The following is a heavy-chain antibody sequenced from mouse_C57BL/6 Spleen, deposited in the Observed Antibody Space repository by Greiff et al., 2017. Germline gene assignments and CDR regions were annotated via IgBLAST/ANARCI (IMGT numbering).Heavy chain of an antibody. CDR3: ARCYRNYGGYFDV. D-gene: IGHD2-5*01. J-gene: IGHJ1*03. CDR1: GFTFTDYY. Sequence: EVKLVESGGGLVQPGGSLSLSCAASGFTFTDYYMRWVRQPPGKALEWLGFIRNKANGYTTEYSAYVKGRFTISRDNSQSILYLQMNALRAADSATYYCARCYRNYGGYFDVWGTGTTVTVSS. CDR2: IRNKANGYTT. V-gene: IGHV7-3*01.